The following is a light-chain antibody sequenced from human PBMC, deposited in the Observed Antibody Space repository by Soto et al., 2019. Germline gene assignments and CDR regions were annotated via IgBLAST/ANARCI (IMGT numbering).Light chain of an antibody. V-gene: IGKV3-15*01. CDR3: QQYGSSPLT. CDR2: GSS. CDR1: QSVDSD. Sequence: EVVMTQSPATLSVSPGERATLSCRASQSVDSDLAWYQQKPGQAPRLLIYGSSTRAAGIPARFSASGSGTEFTLTISSLQSEDFAVYYCQQYGSSPLTFGGGTKVEIK. J-gene: IGKJ4*01.